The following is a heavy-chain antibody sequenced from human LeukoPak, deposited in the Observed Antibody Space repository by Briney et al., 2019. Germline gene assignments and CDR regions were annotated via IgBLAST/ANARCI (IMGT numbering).Heavy chain of an antibody. D-gene: IGHD3-16*01. J-gene: IGHJ2*01. CDR1: GGTFSSYA. V-gene: IGHV1-69*13. CDR3: ASLRNYGLPYWYFDL. CDR2: IIPILGTA. Sequence: SVKVSCKASGGTFSSYAISWVRQAPGQGLEWMGGIIPILGTANYAQKFQGRVTITADESTSTAYMELSSLRSEDTAVYYCASLRNYGLPYWYFDLWGRGTLATVSS.